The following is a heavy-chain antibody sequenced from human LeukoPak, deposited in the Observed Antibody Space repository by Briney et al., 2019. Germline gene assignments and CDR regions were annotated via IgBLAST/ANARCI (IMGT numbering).Heavy chain of an antibody. CDR3: AREGLRNVHNPLGY. CDR1: GGSLSGYH. CDR2: IKQSERT. D-gene: IGHD5-24*01. Sequence: PSETLSLTCAVYGGSLSGYHWTWIRQPPGKGLEWIGEIKQSERTNYNPSLKSRVTISINTSKNQFSLKLTSVTAADTAVYYCAREGLRNVHNPLGYWGQGTLVTVPS. J-gene: IGHJ4*02. V-gene: IGHV4-34*01.